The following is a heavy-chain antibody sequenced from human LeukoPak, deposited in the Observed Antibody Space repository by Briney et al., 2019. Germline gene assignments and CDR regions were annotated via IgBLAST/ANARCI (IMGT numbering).Heavy chain of an antibody. CDR3: ARQLLWFGEWENNWFDP. Sequence: SETLSLTCAVYGGSFSGYYWSWIRQPPGKGLEWIGEINHSGSTNYNPSLKSRVTISVDTSKNQFSLKLSSVTAADTAVYYCARQLLWFGEWENNWFDPWGQGTLVTVSS. CDR1: GGSFSGYY. V-gene: IGHV4-34*01. D-gene: IGHD3-10*01. CDR2: INHSGST. J-gene: IGHJ5*02.